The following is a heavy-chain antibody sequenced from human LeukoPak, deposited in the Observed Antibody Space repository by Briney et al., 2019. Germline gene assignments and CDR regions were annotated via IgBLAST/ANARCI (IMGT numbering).Heavy chain of an antibody. V-gene: IGHV4-38-2*02. CDR2: MYHAGST. D-gene: IGHD6-6*01. Sequence: SETLSPTGSVPGYSLSSGSYWGWIRQTPGKGLEWVASMYHAGSTYYKTSLKSRVTISMDTSKNQFSMRLSSVTAADTAVYYCATGGPVEQLGWFDRWGQGILVTVSS. J-gene: IGHJ5*02. CDR3: ATGGPVEQLGWFDR. CDR1: GYSLSSGSY.